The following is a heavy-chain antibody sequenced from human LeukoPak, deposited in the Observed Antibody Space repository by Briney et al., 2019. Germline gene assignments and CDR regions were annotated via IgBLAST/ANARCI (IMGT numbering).Heavy chain of an antibody. D-gene: IGHD6-19*01. V-gene: IGHV3-33*01. CDR1: GFTFSSYG. J-gene: IGHJ4*02. Sequence: VGSLRLSCAASGFTFSSYGMHWVRQAPGKGLEWVAGIWYDGSNKYYADSVKGRFTISRDNSKNTLYLQMNSLRAEDTAVYYCVRVGVQWLVRSAYFEYWGQGTLVTVSS. CDR2: IWYDGSNK. CDR3: VRVGVQWLVRSAYFEY.